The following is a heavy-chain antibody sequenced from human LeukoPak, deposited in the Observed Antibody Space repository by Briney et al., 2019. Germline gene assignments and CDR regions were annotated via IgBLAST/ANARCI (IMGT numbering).Heavy chain of an antibody. CDR1: GGTFSSYA. V-gene: IGHV1-69*05. D-gene: IGHD2-15*01. CDR2: IIPIFGTA. J-gene: IGHJ4*02. Sequence: SVKVSCKASGGTFSSYAISWVRQAPGQGLEWMGGIIPIFGTASYAQKFQGRVTMTRDMSTSTVYMELSSLRSEDTAVYYCARYLLYKAAFDYWGQGTLVTVSS. CDR3: ARYLLYKAAFDY.